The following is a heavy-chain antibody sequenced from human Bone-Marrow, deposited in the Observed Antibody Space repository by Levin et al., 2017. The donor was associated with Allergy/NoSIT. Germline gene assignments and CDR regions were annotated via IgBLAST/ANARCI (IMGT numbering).Heavy chain of an antibody. V-gene: IGHV3-30*18. Sequence: GGSLRLSCAASGFTFSDYGMHCVRQAPGKGLEWVAFMSFDGSHKYYTDSVKGRFTISRDNSKNTLYLQMNSLTPEDTAVYYCAKADRTSTYFDSWGQGTLVTVSS. J-gene: IGHJ4*02. CDR3: AKADRTSTYFDS. CDR1: GFTFSDYG. CDR2: MSFDGSHK.